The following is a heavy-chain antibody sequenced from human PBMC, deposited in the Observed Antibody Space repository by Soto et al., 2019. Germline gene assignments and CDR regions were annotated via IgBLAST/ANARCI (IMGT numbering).Heavy chain of an antibody. Sequence: QVQLVQSGAEVKKPGASVKVSCKASGYTFTSYAISWVRQAPGQGLEWMGWISAYNGNTKYAQKLQGRVTMTADTSTSTAYTELRSLRSDDPAVYYCARDHGGGITFEWGQGTLVTVSS. J-gene: IGHJ4*02. D-gene: IGHD3-16*01. V-gene: IGHV1-18*01. CDR1: GYTFTSYA. CDR3: ARDHGGGITFE. CDR2: ISAYNGNT.